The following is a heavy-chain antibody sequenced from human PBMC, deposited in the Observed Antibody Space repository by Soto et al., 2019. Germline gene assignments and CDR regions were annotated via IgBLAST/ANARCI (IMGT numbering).Heavy chain of an antibody. J-gene: IGHJ4*02. CDR1: GYTFNTYT. V-gene: IGHV1-3*01. Sequence: QVQLVQSRAEVMKPGASVKVSCKASGYTFNTYTIHWVRQAPGQSLEWMGWITPDNGNTYFSQKFQGRVTVTRDTSASTAYLELSSLTSEDTAVYYCAREPRHAVYFDYWGLGSLVTVSS. CDR3: AREPRHAVYFDY. CDR2: ITPDNGNT.